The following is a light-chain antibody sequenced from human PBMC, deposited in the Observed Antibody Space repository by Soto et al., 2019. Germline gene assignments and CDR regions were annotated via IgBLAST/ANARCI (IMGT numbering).Light chain of an antibody. Sequence: AIQMTQSPSSLSASVGDRVTITCRASQGIRNDLGWYQQKPGKAPKVLIYAASILLSGVPSRFSGSGSGADFTLTISSLQPEDFATYYCLQDYAYPRTFGQGTKVDIK. CDR1: QGIRND. V-gene: IGKV1-6*01. CDR2: AAS. J-gene: IGKJ1*01. CDR3: LQDYAYPRT.